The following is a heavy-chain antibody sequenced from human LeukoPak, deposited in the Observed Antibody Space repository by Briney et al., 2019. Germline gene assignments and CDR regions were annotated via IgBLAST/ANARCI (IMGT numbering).Heavy chain of an antibody. CDR2: INQSGSI. D-gene: IGHD5-24*01. V-gene: IGHV4-34*01. CDR3: TANPHRDGPLNY. CDR1: GGSSNAYY. Sequence: SETLSLTCAVYGGSSNAYYWSWIRQPPGKGMEWIGEINQSGSINYNPSLKSRVLMSVDTSRNQISLNLNLVTAADTAVYYCTANPHRDGPLNYWGQGTLVTVSS. J-gene: IGHJ4*02.